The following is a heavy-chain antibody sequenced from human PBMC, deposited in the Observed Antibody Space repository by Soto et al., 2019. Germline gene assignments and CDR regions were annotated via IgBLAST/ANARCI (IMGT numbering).Heavy chain of an antibody. CDR3: EKSIRVYSRFQYFQH. CDR1: GFTFSSYG. V-gene: IGHV3-30*18. D-gene: IGHD6-13*01. Sequence: PGGSLRLSCAASGFTFSSYGMHWVRQAPGKGLEWVAVISYDGSNKYYADSVKGRFTISRDNSKNTLYLQMNSLRAEDTAVYYCEKSIRVYSRFQYFQHWGQGTPVTVSS. CDR2: ISYDGSNK. J-gene: IGHJ1*01.